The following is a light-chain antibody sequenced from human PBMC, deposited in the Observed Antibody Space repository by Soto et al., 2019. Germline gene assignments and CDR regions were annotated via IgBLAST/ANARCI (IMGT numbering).Light chain of an antibody. CDR3: MQSTQLPPT. CDR1: QSLLHITGETF. J-gene: IGKJ5*01. Sequence: DFVMTQTPGALSVAPGQACSISFKSSQSLLHITGETFLFWYLQKPGQSPQLLIYEVSTRVSGVPDRFSGSGSGTDFTLEISRVETDDVGIYYCMQSTQLPPTFGQGTRLEIK. V-gene: IGKV2D-29*02. CDR2: EVS.